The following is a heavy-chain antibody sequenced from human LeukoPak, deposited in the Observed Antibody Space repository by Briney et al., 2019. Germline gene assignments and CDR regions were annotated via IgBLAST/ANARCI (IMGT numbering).Heavy chain of an antibody. V-gene: IGHV1-2*06. CDR2: INPNSGGT. CDR1: GYTFTGYY. CDR3: ARVVGHFGVVIKRFDP. J-gene: IGHJ5*02. Sequence: GASVKVSCKASGYTFTGYYVHWVRQAPGQGLEWMGRINPNSGGTNYAQKFQGRVTMTRDTSISTAYMELSRLRSDDTAVYYCARVVGHFGVVIKRFDPWGQGTLVTVSS. D-gene: IGHD3-3*01.